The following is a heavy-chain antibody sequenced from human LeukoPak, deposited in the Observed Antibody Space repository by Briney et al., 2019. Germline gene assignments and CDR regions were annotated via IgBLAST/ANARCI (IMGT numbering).Heavy chain of an antibody. CDR3: AREVGAYGDYDGRWDY. Sequence: ASVKVSCKASGYTFTSYGISWVRQAPGQGLEWMGWISAYNGNTNYAQKLQGRVTMTTDTSTSTAYMELRSLRSDDTAVYYCAREVGAYGDYDGRWDYWGQGTLVTVSS. D-gene: IGHD4-17*01. CDR2: ISAYNGNT. J-gene: IGHJ4*02. V-gene: IGHV1-18*04. CDR1: GYTFTSYG.